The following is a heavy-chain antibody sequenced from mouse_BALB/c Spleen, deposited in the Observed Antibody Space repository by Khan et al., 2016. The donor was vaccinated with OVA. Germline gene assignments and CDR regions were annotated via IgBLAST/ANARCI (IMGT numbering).Heavy chain of an antibody. V-gene: IGHV2-6*02. Sequence: QVQLKQSGPGLVAPSQSLSITCTVSGFSLTSYGVHWVRQPPGKGLEWLVVIWSDGSTNYNSVLKSRLSISQDNSTSQVFLKMNSLQTDDTAIYYCARWFDGYASLYAMDYWGQGTAVTVSS. CDR1: GFSLTSYG. D-gene: IGHD2-3*01. CDR2: IWSDGST. CDR3: ARWFDGYASLYAMDY. J-gene: IGHJ4*01.